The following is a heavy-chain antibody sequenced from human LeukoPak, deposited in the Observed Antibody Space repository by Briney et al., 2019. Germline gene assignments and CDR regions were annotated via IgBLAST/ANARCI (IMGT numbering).Heavy chain of an antibody. V-gene: IGHV3-30*03. CDR1: GFTFSNYG. CDR3: ARDIVSMADY. D-gene: IGHD4/OR15-4a*01. CDR2: TSFDGSSK. J-gene: IGHJ4*02. Sequence: PGRSLRLSCGASGFTFSNYGMHWVRQAPGKGLEWVAVTSFDGSSKYYADSVKGRFTISRDNSKNTLYLQMNSLRPEDTAVYYCARDIVSMADYWGQGTLVTVSS.